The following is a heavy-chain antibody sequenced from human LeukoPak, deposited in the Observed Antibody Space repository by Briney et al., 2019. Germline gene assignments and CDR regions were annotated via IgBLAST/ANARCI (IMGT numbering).Heavy chain of an antibody. J-gene: IGHJ6*03. Sequence: PSETLSLTCAVYGGSFSGYYWSWIRQPPGKGLEWIGYVDHTGSTNFNPSLNGRVSISRDTTKNLFSLRLRSVTAADTAVYFCARGRVSSSTWYSTYFYYFHMDVWGKGTTVTVSS. V-gene: IGHV4-59*01. CDR2: VDHTGST. CDR3: ARGRVSSSTWYSTYFYYFHMDV. D-gene: IGHD1-1*01. CDR1: GGSFSGYY.